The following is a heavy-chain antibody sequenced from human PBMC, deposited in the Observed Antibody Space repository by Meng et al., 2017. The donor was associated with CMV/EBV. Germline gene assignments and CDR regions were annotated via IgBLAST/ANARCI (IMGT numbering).Heavy chain of an antibody. Sequence: GESLKISCAASGFTFSSYWMSWVRQAPGKGLEWVANIKQGGSEKYYVDSVKGRFTISRDNAKNSLYLQMNSLRAEDTAVYYCAREMRATGYYYYGMDVWGQGTTVTVSS. CDR1: GFTFSSYW. D-gene: IGHD5-12*01. V-gene: IGHV3-7*01. CDR3: AREMRATGYYYYGMDV. J-gene: IGHJ6*02. CDR2: IKQGGSEK.